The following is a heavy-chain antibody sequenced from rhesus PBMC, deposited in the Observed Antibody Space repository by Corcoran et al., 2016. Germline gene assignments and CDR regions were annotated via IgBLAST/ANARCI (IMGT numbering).Heavy chain of an antibody. V-gene: IGHV3S25*01. CDR1: GFTFSSYW. D-gene: IGHD6-31*01. CDR2: LNSGWSST. J-gene: IGHJ4*01. CDR3: ASSKYSSEVDY. Sequence: EVQLVESGGGLAKPGGSLRLSCAASGFTFSSYWMNCVRQAPGKGLEWVSALNSGWSSTYDADSVKGRFTISRDNSKNTLSLQMNSLRAQDTAVYYCASSKYSSEVDYWGQGVLVTVSS.